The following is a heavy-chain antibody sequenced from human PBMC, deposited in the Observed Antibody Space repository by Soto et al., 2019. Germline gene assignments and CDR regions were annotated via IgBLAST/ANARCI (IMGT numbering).Heavy chain of an antibody. CDR3: ARDHIVVVTAQYYYYYGMDV. CDR2: ITCDGSTK. Sequence: GGSLRLSCAASGFTFSDYYMRWIRQAPGKGLEWVAYITCDGSTKYYADSVKGRFTISRDNSKNTLYLQMNSLRAEDTAVYYCARDHIVVVTAQYYYYYGMDVWGQGTTVTVSS. J-gene: IGHJ6*02. CDR1: GFTFSDYY. D-gene: IGHD2-21*02. V-gene: IGHV3-30-3*01.